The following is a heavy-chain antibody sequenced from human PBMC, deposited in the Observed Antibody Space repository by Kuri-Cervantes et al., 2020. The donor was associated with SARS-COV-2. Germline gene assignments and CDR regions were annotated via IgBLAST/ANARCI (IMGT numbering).Heavy chain of an antibody. V-gene: IGHV3-23*01. CDR1: GFTFSSYA. J-gene: IGHJ4*02. Sequence: ETLSLTCAASGFTFSSYAMSWVRQAPGKGLEWVSAISGSGGSTYYADSVKGRFTISRDNAKNSLYLQMNSLRAEDTAVYYCARDHLLVTADYWGQGTLVTVSS. CDR3: ARDHLLVTADY. D-gene: IGHD3-9*01. CDR2: ISGSGGST.